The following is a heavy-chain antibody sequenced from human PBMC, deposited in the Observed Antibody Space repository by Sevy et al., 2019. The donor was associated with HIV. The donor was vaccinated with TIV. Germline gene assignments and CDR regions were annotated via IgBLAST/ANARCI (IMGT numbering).Heavy chain of an antibody. CDR2: ISGSGTRT. J-gene: IGHJ6*03. CDR3: AKGGGGHYDPDEIGYYFYYYNMDV. Sequence: GGSLRLSCAVSGFSFDSYGMTWVRQAPGKGLEWVSGISGSGTRTYYADSVKGRFSISRDNSKNQLYLQKNSLRSEDNAIYYWAKGGGGHYDPDEIGYYFYYYNMDVWGKGTTVTVSS. CDR1: GFSFDSYG. V-gene: IGHV3-23*01. D-gene: IGHD3-22*01.